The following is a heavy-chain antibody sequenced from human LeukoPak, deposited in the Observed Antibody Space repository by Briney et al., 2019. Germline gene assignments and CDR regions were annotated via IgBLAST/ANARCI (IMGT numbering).Heavy chain of an antibody. V-gene: IGHV3-33*01. CDR3: ARDDILTGYTIDY. CDR1: GFTFRDYG. CDR2: IWHDGSHR. Sequence: PGGSLRLSCAVSGFTFRDYGMHWVRQAPGKGLEWVALIWHDGSHRYYADSVKGRITISRDDSKNTLYLQMNSLRAEDTAMYYYARDDILTGYTIDYWGQGTLVTVSS. D-gene: IGHD3-9*01. J-gene: IGHJ4*02.